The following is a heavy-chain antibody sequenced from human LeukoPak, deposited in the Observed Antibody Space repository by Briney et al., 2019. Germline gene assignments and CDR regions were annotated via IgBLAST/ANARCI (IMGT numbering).Heavy chain of an antibody. V-gene: IGHV1-8*03. J-gene: IGHJ4*02. D-gene: IGHD6-13*01. Sequence: GASVKVSCKASGYTFTSCDINWVRQATGQGLEWMGWMNPNSGNTGYAQKFQGRVTITRNTSISTAYMELSSLRSEDTAVYYCARIGQAAAGDFDYWGQGTLVTVSS. CDR2: MNPNSGNT. CDR1: GYTFTSCD. CDR3: ARIGQAAAGDFDY.